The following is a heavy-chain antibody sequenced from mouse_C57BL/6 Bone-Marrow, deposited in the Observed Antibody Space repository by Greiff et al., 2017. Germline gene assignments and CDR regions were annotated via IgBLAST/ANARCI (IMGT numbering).Heavy chain of an antibody. Sequence: VKLMESGAELVRPGTSVKVSCKASGYAFTNYLIEWVKQRPGQGLEWIGVINPGSGGTNYNEKFKGKATLTADKSSSTAYMQLSSLTSEDSAVYFCARGVVTTGFDYWGQGTTLTVSS. V-gene: IGHV1-54*01. CDR3: ARGVVTTGFDY. CDR1: GYAFTNYL. J-gene: IGHJ2*01. D-gene: IGHD2-2*01. CDR2: INPGSGGT.